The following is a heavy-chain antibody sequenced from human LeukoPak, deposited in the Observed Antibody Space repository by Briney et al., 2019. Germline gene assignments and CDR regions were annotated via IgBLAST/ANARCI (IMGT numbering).Heavy chain of an antibody. D-gene: IGHD3-22*01. V-gene: IGHV3-9*01. Sequence: PGRSLRLSCAASGLTFDDYAMHWVRQAPGKGLEWVSGISWNSGSIGYADSVKGRFTISRDNAKNSLYLQMNSLRAEDTALYYCAKSWLASXYYYYGXDVWGQGTTVT. CDR1: GLTFDDYA. CDR3: AKSWLASXYYYYGXDV. J-gene: IGHJ6*02. CDR2: ISWNSGSI.